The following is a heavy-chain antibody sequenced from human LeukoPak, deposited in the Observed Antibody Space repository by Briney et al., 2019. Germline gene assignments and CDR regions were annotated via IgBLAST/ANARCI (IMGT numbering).Heavy chain of an antibody. V-gene: IGHV3-21*01. D-gene: IGHD6-19*01. CDR1: GFTFNNYN. CDR3: ARGDSSGWYIDY. Sequence: GGSLKLSCATSGFTFNNYNMNWVRQAPGRALEWVSSITSSGTYIFYADSVKGRFTISRDNAKNSLYLQMNSLGPEDTAVYYCARGDSSGWYIDYWGQGTLVTVSS. J-gene: IGHJ4*02. CDR2: ITSSGTYI.